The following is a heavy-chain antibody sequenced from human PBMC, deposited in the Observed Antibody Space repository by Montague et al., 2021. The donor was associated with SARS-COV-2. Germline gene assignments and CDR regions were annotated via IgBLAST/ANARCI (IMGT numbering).Heavy chain of an antibody. CDR1: GGSMINNY. CDR2: IYYTGST. CDR3: ARGGGRLQYSYYYGMDV. J-gene: IGHJ6*02. V-gene: IGHV4-59*01. D-gene: IGHD5-12*01. Sequence: SETLSLTCSISGGSMINNYWSWIRQPPGKGLEWMGYIYYTGSTDYNPSXXSRATLSIDTSKNEFSLKLTSVTAADTAVYYCARGGGRLQYSYYYGMDVWGHGTTVTVSS.